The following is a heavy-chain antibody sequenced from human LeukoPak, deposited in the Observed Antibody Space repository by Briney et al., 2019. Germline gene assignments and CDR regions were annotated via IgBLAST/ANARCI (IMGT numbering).Heavy chain of an antibody. CDR3: ARDISSGDYGYAY. Sequence: GGSLRLSCAASGFTFSSYEMNWVCQAPGKGLEWVSYISSSGSTIYYADSVKGRFTISRDNAKNSLYLQMNSLRAEDTAVYYCARDISSGDYGYAYWGQGTLVTASS. D-gene: IGHD3-22*01. CDR1: GFTFSSYE. J-gene: IGHJ4*02. V-gene: IGHV3-48*03. CDR2: ISSSGSTI.